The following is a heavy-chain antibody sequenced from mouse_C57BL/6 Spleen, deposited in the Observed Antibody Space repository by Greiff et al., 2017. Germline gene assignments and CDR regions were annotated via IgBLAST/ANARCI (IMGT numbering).Heavy chain of an antibody. V-gene: IGHV5-16*01. CDR2: INYDGSST. Sequence: EVKLMESEGGLVQPGSSMKLSCTASGFTFSDYYMAWVRQFPEKGLEWVANINYDGSSTYYLDSLKSRFIISRDNAKNIRYLQMSSLKSEDTATYYCAREGGNAREYFDDWGTGTTVTVSS. CDR1: GFTFSDYY. CDR3: AREGGNAREYFDD. J-gene: IGHJ1*03.